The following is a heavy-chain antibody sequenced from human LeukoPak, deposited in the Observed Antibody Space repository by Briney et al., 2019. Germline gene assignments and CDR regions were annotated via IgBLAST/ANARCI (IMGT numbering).Heavy chain of an antibody. Sequence: PSETLSLTCTVSGGSISSYYWSWIRQPPGKGLEWIGYIYYSGSTYYNPSLKSRVTISVDTSKNQFSLKLSSVTAADTAVYYCARGDPGYYYDYWGQGTLVTVSS. V-gene: IGHV4-59*12. CDR2: IYYSGST. CDR1: GGSISSYY. D-gene: IGHD3-9*01. CDR3: ARGDPGYYYDY. J-gene: IGHJ4*02.